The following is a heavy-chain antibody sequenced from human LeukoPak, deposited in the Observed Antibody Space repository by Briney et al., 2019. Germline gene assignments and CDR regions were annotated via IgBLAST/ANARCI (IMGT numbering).Heavy chain of an antibody. V-gene: IGHV3-23*01. D-gene: IGHD2-2*01. Sequence: GGSLRLSCAASGFTFSDYYMSWIRQAPGKGLEWVSAISGSGGSTYYADSVKGRFTISRDNSKNTLYLQMNSLRAEDTAVYYCARDETFYCSSTSCEMQAFDIWGQGTMVTVSS. CDR2: ISGSGGST. J-gene: IGHJ3*02. CDR3: ARDETFYCSSTSCEMQAFDI. CDR1: GFTFSDYY.